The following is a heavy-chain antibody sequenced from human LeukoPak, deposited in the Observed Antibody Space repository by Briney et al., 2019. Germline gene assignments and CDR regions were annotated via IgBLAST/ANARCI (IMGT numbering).Heavy chain of an antibody. D-gene: IGHD4-17*01. CDR3: ARGVDYGNYFDC. V-gene: IGHV4-30-2*01. CDR1: GSSISSGGYS. Sequence: SQTLSLTCAASGSSISSGGYSWRWIPQPPGKGLEWIGYIYHSGSTYYNPSLKSRVTISVDRSKNQFSLKLSSVTAADTAVYYCARGVDYGNYFDCWGQGTLVTVSS. J-gene: IGHJ4*02. CDR2: IYHSGST.